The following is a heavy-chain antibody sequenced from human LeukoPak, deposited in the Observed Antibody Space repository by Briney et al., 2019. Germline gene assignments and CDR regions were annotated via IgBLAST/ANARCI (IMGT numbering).Heavy chain of an antibody. CDR2: ISSSSSTI. J-gene: IGHJ4*02. V-gene: IGHV3-48*01. CDR1: GFTFSSYS. CDR3: ARDRGPDYGDY. Sequence: PGGSLRLSCAASGFTFSSYSMNWVRQAPGKGLEWVSYISSSSSTIYYADSVKGRFTISRDNAKNSLYLQMNSLRVEDTAVYYCARDRGPDYGDYWGQGTLVTVSS. D-gene: IGHD3-10*01.